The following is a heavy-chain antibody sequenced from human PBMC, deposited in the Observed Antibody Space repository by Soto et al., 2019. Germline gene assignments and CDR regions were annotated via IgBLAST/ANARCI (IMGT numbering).Heavy chain of an antibody. Sequence: TLSLTCTVSGGSMNSGGYYWSWIRQHPGEGLEWIGHLYYTGITYYNPSLERRVTMSVDTSKNQFSLRLSSVTVADTAVYYXARRGLGQSGYYHYFDYWGRGILVTVSS. V-gene: IGHV4-31*03. CDR1: GGSMNSGGYY. CDR2: LYYTGIT. J-gene: IGHJ4*02. D-gene: IGHD3-3*01. CDR3: ARRGLGQSGYYHYFDY.